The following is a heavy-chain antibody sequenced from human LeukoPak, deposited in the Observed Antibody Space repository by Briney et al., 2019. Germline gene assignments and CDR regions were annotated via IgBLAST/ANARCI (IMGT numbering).Heavy chain of an antibody. CDR3: ARRAYNWGAFDI. D-gene: IGHD5-24*01. CDR2: LSPSGADT. V-gene: IGHV3-23*01. J-gene: IGHJ3*02. CDR1: ASTITTTA. Sequence: GRSQTPSCAAAASTITTTATDWVRQDARTRPKWLSTLSPSGADTYYADSVKGRFTISRDISRNTLYLQVNSLRAEDTAVYYCARRAYNWGAFDIWGQGTMVTVSS.